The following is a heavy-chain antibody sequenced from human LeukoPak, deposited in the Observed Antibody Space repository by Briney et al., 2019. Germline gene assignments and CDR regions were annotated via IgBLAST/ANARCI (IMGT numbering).Heavy chain of an antibody. CDR2: IGTAGDT. V-gene: IGHV3-13*01. D-gene: IGHD5-18*01. CDR3: ARGGDFGYSYGGYYYMDV. J-gene: IGHJ6*03. CDR1: GFAFSNYD. Sequence: GGSLRLSCAASGFAFSNYDMHWVRQATGKRLEWVSTIGTAGDTYYLDSVKGRLTISRENAKNSLYLQMNSLTAGDTAVYYCARGGDFGYSYGGYYYMDVWGKGTTVIVSS.